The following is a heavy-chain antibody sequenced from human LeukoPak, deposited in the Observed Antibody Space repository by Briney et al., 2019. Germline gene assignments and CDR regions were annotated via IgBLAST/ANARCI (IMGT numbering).Heavy chain of an antibody. V-gene: IGHV3-74*01. CDR3: SIDRPHNWFDP. Sequence: AGGSLRLSCAASGFTFNNHWMHWVRQVPGKGLEWVSRIDNDGSNTIYADSVKARFIISRDNAKNTLYLQMNSLRAEETAMYYCSIDRPHNWFDPLGQGTLVTVSS. CDR2: IDNDGSNT. CDR1: GFTFNNHW. J-gene: IGHJ5*02.